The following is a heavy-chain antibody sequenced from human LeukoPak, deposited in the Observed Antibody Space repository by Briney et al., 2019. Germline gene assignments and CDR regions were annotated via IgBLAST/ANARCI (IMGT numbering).Heavy chain of an antibody. CDR3: ARDVLAAGATGTFDI. V-gene: IGHV3-7*03. CDR2: IKQDGSEK. J-gene: IGHJ3*02. Sequence: GGSLRLSCAASTFTFSNYWMSWVRQAPGKGPEWVANIKQDGSEKYYVDSVKGRFTISRDNAKTSLYLQMNSLTAEDTAVYYCARDVLAAGATGTFDIWGQGTMVTVSS. CDR1: TFTFSNYW. D-gene: IGHD1-14*01.